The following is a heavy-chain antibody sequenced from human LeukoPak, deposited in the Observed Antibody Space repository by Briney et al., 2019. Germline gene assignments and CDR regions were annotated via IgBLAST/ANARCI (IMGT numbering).Heavy chain of an antibody. CDR1: GFTFSSYS. CDR3: ARDLIRYYYDSSAYYFDY. V-gene: IGHV3-21*01. D-gene: IGHD3-22*01. J-gene: IGHJ4*02. Sequence: SGGSLRLSCAASGFTFSSYSMNWVRQAPGKALEWVSSISSSSSYIYYADSVKGRFTISRDNAKNSLYLQMNSLRAEDTAVYYCARDLIRYYYDSSAYYFDYWGQGTLVTVSS. CDR2: ISSSSSYI.